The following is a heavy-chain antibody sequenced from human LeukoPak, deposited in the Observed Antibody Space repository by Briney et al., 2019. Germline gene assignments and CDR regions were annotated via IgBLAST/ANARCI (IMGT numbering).Heavy chain of an antibody. CDR1: GFTFNKYG. Sequence: QPGRSLRLSCAASGFTFNKYGMHWVRQAPGKGLEWVALIWYDGSNKNYADSVKGRFTISRDNSKNTLDLQMNSLRAEDRAVYYCAREGFWSGSQYYYYGMDVWGQGTTVTVSS. V-gene: IGHV3-33*01. CDR3: AREGFWSGSQYYYYGMDV. D-gene: IGHD3-3*01. CDR2: IWYDGSNK. J-gene: IGHJ6*02.